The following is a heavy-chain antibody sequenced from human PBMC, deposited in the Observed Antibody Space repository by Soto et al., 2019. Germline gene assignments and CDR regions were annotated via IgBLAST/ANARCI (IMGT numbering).Heavy chain of an antibody. V-gene: IGHV1-18*01. CDR2: ISAYNGNT. D-gene: IGHD1-26*01. Sequence: GASVKVSCKASGYTFTSYGISWVRQAPGQGLEWMGWISAYNGNTNYAQKLQGRVTMTTDTSTSTAYMELRSLRSDDTAVYYCARGGYSNGSDRDLNWFDPWGQGTLVIVSA. J-gene: IGHJ5*02. CDR1: GYTFTSYG. CDR3: ARGGYSNGSDRDLNWFDP.